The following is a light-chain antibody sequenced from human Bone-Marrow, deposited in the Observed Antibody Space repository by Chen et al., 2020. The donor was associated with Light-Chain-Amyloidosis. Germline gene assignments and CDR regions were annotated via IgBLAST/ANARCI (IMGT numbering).Light chain of an antibody. V-gene: IGKV4-1*01. J-gene: IGKJ1*01. CDR2: WAS. CDR3: HQYYNTPWA. CDR1: QTLFYSANNNNY. Sequence: DIVLTQSPASLAVSLGERATINCKSSQTLFYSANNNNYLAWYQQKPRQPPKLLIYWASTRESGVPDRFSGSESGTDFTLPISSLQAEDVAVYYCHQYYNTPWAFGQGTKVEIK.